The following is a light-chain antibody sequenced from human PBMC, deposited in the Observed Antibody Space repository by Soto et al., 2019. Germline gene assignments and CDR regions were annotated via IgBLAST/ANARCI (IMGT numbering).Light chain of an antibody. Sequence: ERVMTQSPVTLSVSPGGSFTLSCRASQSVGTNLAWYQQKPGKAPSIIIYGVSTRATGIPTRFSGSGAGRQFTRPISSLQSEDVEVDYCPQYNNWPQTFGQGTKVDIK. CDR2: GVS. CDR3: PQYNNWPQT. V-gene: IGKV3-15*01. CDR1: QSVGTN. J-gene: IGKJ1*01.